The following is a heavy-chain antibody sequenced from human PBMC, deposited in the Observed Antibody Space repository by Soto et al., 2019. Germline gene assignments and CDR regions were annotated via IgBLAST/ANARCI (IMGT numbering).Heavy chain of an antibody. CDR2: MNPNSGNT. Sequence: ASVKVSCKASGYTFTGYDINWVRQATGQGLEWMGWMNPNSGNTGYAQKFQGRVTMTRNTSISTAYMELSSLRSEDTAVYYCASEIGSGWYCLGYWGQGTLVTVSS. CDR1: GYTFTGYD. CDR3: ASEIGSGWYCLGY. V-gene: IGHV1-8*01. D-gene: IGHD6-19*01. J-gene: IGHJ4*02.